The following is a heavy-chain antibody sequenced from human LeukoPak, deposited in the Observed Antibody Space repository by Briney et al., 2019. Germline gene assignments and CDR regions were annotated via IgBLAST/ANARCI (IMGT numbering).Heavy chain of an antibody. Sequence: ASVKVSCRASGYTFRGNYIHWLRQAPGQGLEWMGWIDANNGDTKSAQKFQGRVTMSRGTSISTAYMDLSSLSPDDAAVYYCARDPSSVTLYFFDYWGQGTLVTVSS. CDR1: GYTFRGNY. CDR2: IDANNGDT. J-gene: IGHJ4*02. V-gene: IGHV1-2*02. CDR3: ARDPSSVTLYFFDY. D-gene: IGHD4-11*01.